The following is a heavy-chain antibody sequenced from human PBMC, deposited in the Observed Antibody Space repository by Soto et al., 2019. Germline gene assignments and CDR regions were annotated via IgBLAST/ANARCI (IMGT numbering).Heavy chain of an antibody. J-gene: IGHJ4*02. CDR2: LSVSGSKT. Sequence: EVQLLESGGGLVQPGGSLRLSCAASGFSFSSYAMSWVRQPPGKGQEWVSALSVSGSKTYYADSVKGRFTISRDNSKNTLYLLMNSLRADDTAVYYCVIVPVGEAAYYCDYWGQGSLVAVSS. V-gene: IGHV3-23*01. CDR1: GFSFSSYA. CDR3: VIVPVGEAAYYCDY.